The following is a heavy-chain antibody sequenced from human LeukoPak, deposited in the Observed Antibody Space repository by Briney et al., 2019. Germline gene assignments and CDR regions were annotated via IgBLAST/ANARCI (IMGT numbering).Heavy chain of an antibody. CDR1: GYSISSGYY. J-gene: IGHJ4*02. CDR2: IYHSGST. V-gene: IGHV4-38-2*02. CDR3: ARDDLVVPAANPDDY. D-gene: IGHD2-2*01. Sequence: KPSETLSLTCTVSGYSISSGYYWGWIRQPPGKGLEWIGSIYHSGSTNYNSSLKSRVTISVDTSKNQFSLKLSSVTAADTAVYYCARDDLVVPAANPDDYWGQGTLVTVSS.